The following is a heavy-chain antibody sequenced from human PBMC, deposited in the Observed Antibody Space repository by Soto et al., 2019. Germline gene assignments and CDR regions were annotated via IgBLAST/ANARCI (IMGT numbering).Heavy chain of an antibody. CDR3: AKKGDVWNVVPPDY. V-gene: IGHV3-23*01. CDR2: VSSSGSNT. D-gene: IGHD1-1*01. CDR1: GFTFTRFA. Sequence: PGGSLRLSCAASGFTFTRFAMSWVRQAPGKGLEWVSSVSSSGSNTFYADSVKGRFTISRDNSKNTLYLQMNSLRAEDTAVFYCAKKGDVWNVVPPDYWGQGTLVTVSS. J-gene: IGHJ4*02.